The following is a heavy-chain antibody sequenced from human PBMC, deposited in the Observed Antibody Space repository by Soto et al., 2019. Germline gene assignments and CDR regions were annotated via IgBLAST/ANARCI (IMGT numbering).Heavy chain of an antibody. J-gene: IGHJ3*02. CDR3: ARGSVFGGVIVMIRDAFDI. V-gene: IGHV1-8*01. CDR2: MNPNSGNT. CDR1: GYTFTSYD. Sequence: QVQLVQSGAEVKKPGASVKVSCKASGYTFTSYDINWVRQATGQGLEWMGWMNPNSGNTGYAQKFQGGVTMTRNTSISTAYMELSSLRSEDTAVYYCARGSVFGGVIVMIRDAFDIWGQGTMVTVSS. D-gene: IGHD3-16*02.